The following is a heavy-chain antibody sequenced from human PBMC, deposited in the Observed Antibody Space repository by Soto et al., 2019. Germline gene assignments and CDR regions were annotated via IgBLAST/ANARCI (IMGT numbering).Heavy chain of an antibody. Sequence: GGSLRLSCAASGFTFSSYEMNWVRQAPGKGLEWVSYISSSGSTIYYADSVKGRFTISRDNAKNSLYLQMNSLRAEDTAVYDCARDHAKSGSYDAFDIWGQGTMVTVSS. CDR1: GFTFSSYE. V-gene: IGHV3-48*03. J-gene: IGHJ3*02. CDR3: ARDHAKSGSYDAFDI. D-gene: IGHD1-26*01. CDR2: ISSSGSTI.